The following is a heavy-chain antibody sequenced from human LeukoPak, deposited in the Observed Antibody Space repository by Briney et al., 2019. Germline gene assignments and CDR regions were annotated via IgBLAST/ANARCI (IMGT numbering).Heavy chain of an antibody. V-gene: IGHV3-43*02. CDR1: GFNFDAYA. D-gene: IGHD6-13*01. CDR3: AKDKAGTIVWYGRWAIGLFDY. Sequence: PGGSLRLSCAASGFNFDAYAMHWVRQAPGKGLQWISLISSEGGSTYYADSVKGRFTISRDNSKNSLYLQMNSLTTEDTAFYYCAKDKAGTIVWYGRWAIGLFDYWGQGTLLTVSS. CDR2: ISSEGGST. J-gene: IGHJ4*02.